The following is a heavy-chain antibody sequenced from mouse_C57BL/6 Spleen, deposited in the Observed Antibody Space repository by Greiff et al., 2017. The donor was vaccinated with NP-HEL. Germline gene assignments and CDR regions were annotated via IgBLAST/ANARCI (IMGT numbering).Heavy chain of an antibody. CDR3: ASYDYGNWYFDV. J-gene: IGHJ1*03. D-gene: IGHD2-4*01. V-gene: IGHV5-17*01. Sequence: EVQGVESGGGLVKPGGSLKLSCAASGFTFSDYGMHWVRQAPEKGLEWVAYISSGSSTIYYADTVKGRFTISRDNAKNTLFLQMTSLRSEDTAMYYCASYDYGNWYFDVWGTGTTVTVSS. CDR1: GFTFSDYG. CDR2: ISSGSSTI.